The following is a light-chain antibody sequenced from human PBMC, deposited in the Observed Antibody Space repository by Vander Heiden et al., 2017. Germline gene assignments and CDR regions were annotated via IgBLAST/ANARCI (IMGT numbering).Light chain of an antibody. CDR2: AAG. CDR1: QSISSY. Sequence: DIEMTQSPSYLSVSVGDRVTITCRASQSISSYLNWFQKKPGSAPKLLIYAAGDRHTGVPSRFSGSGTGTHFTLTIRSLQPEDFATYYCQQTYSAPQTFGQGTKLDI. V-gene: IGKV1-39*01. J-gene: IGKJ2*01. CDR3: QQTYSAPQT.